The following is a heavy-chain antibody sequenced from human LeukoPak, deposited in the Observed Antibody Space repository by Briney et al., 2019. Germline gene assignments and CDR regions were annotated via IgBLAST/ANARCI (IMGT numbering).Heavy chain of an antibody. J-gene: IGHJ5*02. Sequence: ASVKVSCKASGYTFTGYYMHWVRQAPGQGLEWMGRINPNSGGTNYAQKLQGRVTMTTDTSTSTAYMELRSLRSDDTAVYYCARDGIHCSGGSCYSDGWFDPWGQGTLVTVSS. D-gene: IGHD2-15*01. CDR2: INPNSGGT. CDR3: ARDGIHCSGGSCYSDGWFDP. V-gene: IGHV1-2*06. CDR1: GYTFTGYY.